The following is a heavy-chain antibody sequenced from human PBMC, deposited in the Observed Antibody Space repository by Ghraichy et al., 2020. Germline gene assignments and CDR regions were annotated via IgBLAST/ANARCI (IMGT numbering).Heavy chain of an antibody. V-gene: IGHV1-18*01. Sequence: ASVKVSCKASGYIFTSSVITWVRQAPGQGLEWMGRISTYNGNTNYAQKLQGRVTMTSDTSTSTAYMELRSPRSDDTAVYYCARLASLVGASLDYWGQGTLVTVSS. D-gene: IGHD1-26*01. CDR1: GYIFTSSV. J-gene: IGHJ4*02. CDR3: ARLASLVGASLDY. CDR2: ISTYNGNT.